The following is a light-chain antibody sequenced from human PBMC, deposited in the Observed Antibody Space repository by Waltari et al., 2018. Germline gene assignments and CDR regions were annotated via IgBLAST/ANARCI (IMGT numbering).Light chain of an antibody. V-gene: IGKV1-5*03. Sequence: DVQMTQSPSTLSASVGDRVTITCRASQSSTNWLAWYQQKPGKAPKLLIYRTSNLESVVPSRFSGSGSGTEFTLTISSLQADDFATYYCQHYGTLWTFGQGTKVEVK. CDR2: RTS. CDR1: QSSTNW. CDR3: QHYGTLWT. J-gene: IGKJ1*01.